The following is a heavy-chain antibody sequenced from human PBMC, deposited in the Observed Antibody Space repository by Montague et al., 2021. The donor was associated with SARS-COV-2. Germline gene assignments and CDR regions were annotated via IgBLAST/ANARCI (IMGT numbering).Heavy chain of an antibody. CDR3: AHGQNRGWWGDWFDP. V-gene: IGHV2-5*02. CDR1: GFSLSTSGVG. J-gene: IGHJ5*02. D-gene: IGHD6-19*01. Sequence: PALVKPTQTLTLTCTFSGFSLSTSGVGVGWIRQPPGKALEWLALIYWDDDKRYSPSLKSRLTITKDTSKNQVVLTMTNMDPVDTATYYYAHGQNRGWWGDWFDPWGQGTLVTVSS. CDR2: IYWDDDK.